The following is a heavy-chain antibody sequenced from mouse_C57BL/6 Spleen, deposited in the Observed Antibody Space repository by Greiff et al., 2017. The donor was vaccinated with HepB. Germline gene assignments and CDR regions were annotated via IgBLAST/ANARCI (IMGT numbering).Heavy chain of an antibody. CDR1: GYTFTSYW. CDR2: IDPSDSYT. J-gene: IGHJ2*01. D-gene: IGHD1-1*01. CDR3: ARSGYGSSYGY. V-gene: IGHV1-69*01. Sequence: VQLQQSGAELVMPGASVKLSCKASGYTFTSYWMHWVKQRPGQGLEWIGEIDPSDSYTNYNQKFKGKSTLTVDKSSSTAYMQLSSLTSEDSAVYYCARSGYGSSYGYWGQGTTLTVSS.